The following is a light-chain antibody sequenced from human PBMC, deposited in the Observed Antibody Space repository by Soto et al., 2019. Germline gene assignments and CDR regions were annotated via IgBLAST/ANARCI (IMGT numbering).Light chain of an antibody. CDR2: WAS. CDR3: QQYYSTPWT. Sequence: DIVMTQSADSLAXXXXXXXXXXXXXXQXXXSNSNNKKYLAWYQQKPGQPPKLLIHWASIRESGVPDRFSGSGSGTDFTLTINSLQAEDVAVYYCQQYYSTPWTFGQGTKVDIK. CDR1: QXXXSNSNNKKY. J-gene: IGKJ1*01. V-gene: IGKV4-1*01.